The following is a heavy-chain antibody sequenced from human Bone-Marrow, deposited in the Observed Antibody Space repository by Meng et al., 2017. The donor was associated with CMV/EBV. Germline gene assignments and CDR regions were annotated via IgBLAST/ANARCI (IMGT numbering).Heavy chain of an antibody. V-gene: IGHV4-59*01. CDR3: ARVVQHPCSGGTCYSGYFGMYV. Sequence: SETLSLTCTVSGASISSYYWSWTRQPPGKGLEWIGYIYSSGSTNYNPSLKSRVTISVDTSKNQFSLKLSSVTAADTAFYYCARVVQHPCSGGTCYSGYFGMYVWGQGTTVTVSS. CDR2: IYSSGST. D-gene: IGHD2-15*01. J-gene: IGHJ6*02. CDR1: GASISSYY.